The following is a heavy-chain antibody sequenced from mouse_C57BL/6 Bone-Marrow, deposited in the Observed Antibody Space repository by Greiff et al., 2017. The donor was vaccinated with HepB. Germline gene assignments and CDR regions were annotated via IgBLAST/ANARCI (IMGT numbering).Heavy chain of an antibody. Sequence: QVQLQQSGAELARPGASVKLSCKASGYTFTSYGISWVKQRTGQGLEWIGEIYPRSGNTYYNEKFKGKTIMPAKKSSSTAYMELRSLTSEDSAVYFCAREDYITTVVATGNFDVWGTGTTVTVSS. D-gene: IGHD1-1*01. CDR1: GYTFTSYG. J-gene: IGHJ1*03. CDR3: AREDYITTVVATGNFDV. V-gene: IGHV1-81*01. CDR2: IYPRSGNT.